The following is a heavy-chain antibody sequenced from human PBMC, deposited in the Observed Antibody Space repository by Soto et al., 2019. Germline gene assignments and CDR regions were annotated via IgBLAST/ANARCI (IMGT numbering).Heavy chain of an antibody. J-gene: IGHJ6*03. Sequence: ASVKVSCKASGGTFSSYTISWVRQAPGQGLEWMGRIIPILGIANYAQKFQGRVTITADKSTSTAYMELSSLRSEDTAVYYCARDVGASDCSSTSCYGPYYYYMDVWGKGTTVTVSS. D-gene: IGHD2-2*01. V-gene: IGHV1-69*04. CDR3: ARDVGASDCSSTSCYGPYYYYMDV. CDR2: IIPILGIA. CDR1: GGTFSSYT.